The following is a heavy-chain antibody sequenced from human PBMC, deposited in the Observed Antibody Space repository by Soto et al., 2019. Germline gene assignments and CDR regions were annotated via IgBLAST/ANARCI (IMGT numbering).Heavy chain of an antibody. J-gene: IGHJ4*02. Sequence: GGSLRLSCAASGFTFSSYAMNWVRQTQEKGLEWASSISSTSSYTHYSDSVKGRFTISRDNANNSLFLQMNSLRAEDTATYYCARDLALAGNCWGQGVLVTVSS. D-gene: IGHD6-19*01. CDR2: ISSTSSYT. CDR1: GFTFSSYA. CDR3: ARDLALAGNC. V-gene: IGHV3-21*01.